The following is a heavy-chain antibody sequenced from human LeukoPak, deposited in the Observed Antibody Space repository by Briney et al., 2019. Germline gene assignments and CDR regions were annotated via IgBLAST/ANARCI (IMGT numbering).Heavy chain of an antibody. J-gene: IGHJ4*02. CDR2: IGTAGDT. V-gene: IGHV3-13*01. Sequence: GGSLRLSCAASGFTFSSYDMHWVRQATGKGLEWVSAIGTAGDTYYPGSVKGRFTISRESAKNSLYLQMSSLRAGDTAVYYCARPYCTNGVCHGWFDYWGQGTLVTVSS. D-gene: IGHD2-8*01. CDR3: ARPYCTNGVCHGWFDY. CDR1: GFTFSSYD.